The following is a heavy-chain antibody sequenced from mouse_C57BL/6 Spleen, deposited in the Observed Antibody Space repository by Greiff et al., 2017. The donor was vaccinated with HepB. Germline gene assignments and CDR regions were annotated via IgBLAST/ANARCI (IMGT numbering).Heavy chain of an antibody. Sequence: EVQLQQSGAELVRPGASVKLSCTASGFNIKDYYMHWVKQRPEQGLEWIGRIDPEDGDTEYAPKFQGKATMTADTSSNTAYRQLSSLTSEDTAVYYCTTEDYGSSYDWFAYWGQGTLVTVSA. J-gene: IGHJ3*01. D-gene: IGHD1-1*01. V-gene: IGHV14-1*01. CDR3: TTEDYGSSYDWFAY. CDR2: IDPEDGDT. CDR1: GFNIKDYY.